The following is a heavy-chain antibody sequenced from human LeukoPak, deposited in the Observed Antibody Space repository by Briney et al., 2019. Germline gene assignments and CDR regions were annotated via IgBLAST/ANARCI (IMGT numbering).Heavy chain of an antibody. J-gene: IGHJ6*02. CDR3: ARDQELRPNYYYGMDV. CDR2: ISGSGGST. D-gene: IGHD1-7*01. CDR1: GFTFSSYA. Sequence: GGSLRLSCVVSGFTFSSYAMSWVRQAPGKGLEWVSVISGSGGSTYYADSVKGRFTISRDNSKNTLYLQMNSLRAEDTAVYYCARDQELRPNYYYGMDVWGQGTTVTVSS. V-gene: IGHV3-23*01.